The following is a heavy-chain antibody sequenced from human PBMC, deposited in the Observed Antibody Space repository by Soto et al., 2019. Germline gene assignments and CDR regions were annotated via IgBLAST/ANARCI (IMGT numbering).Heavy chain of an antibody. CDR3: ARERGRSSGWYPFDY. J-gene: IGHJ4*02. D-gene: IGHD6-19*01. CDR1: GFTFSSYA. Sequence: EVQLLESGGGLVQPGGSLRLSCAASGFTFSSYAMSWVRQAPGKGLEWVSAISGSGGSTYYADSVKGRFTISRDNAKNSLYLQMNSLRAEDTAVYYCARERGRSSGWYPFDYWGQGTLVTVSS. V-gene: IGHV3-23*01. CDR2: ISGSGGST.